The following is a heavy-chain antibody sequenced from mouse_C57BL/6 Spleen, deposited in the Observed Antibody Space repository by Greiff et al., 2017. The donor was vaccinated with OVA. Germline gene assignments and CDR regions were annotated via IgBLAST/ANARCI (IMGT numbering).Heavy chain of an antibody. V-gene: IGHV7-3*01. J-gene: IGHJ2*01. CDR2: IRNKANGYTT. CDR3: ARYDYGSSHFDY. Sequence: EVQVVESGGGLVQPGGSLSLSCAASGFTFTDYYMSWVRQPPGKALEWLGFIRNKANGYTTEYSASVKGRFTISRDNSQSILYLQMNALRAEDSATYYCARYDYGSSHFDYWGQGTTLTVSS. D-gene: IGHD1-1*01. CDR1: GFTFTDYY.